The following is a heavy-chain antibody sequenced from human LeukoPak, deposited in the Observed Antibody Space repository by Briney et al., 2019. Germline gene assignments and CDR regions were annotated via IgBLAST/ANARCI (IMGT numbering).Heavy chain of an antibody. CDR3: AKDGSSGSVPYYFDY. CDR2: IKPDGYDK. CDR1: GFTFSSYW. Sequence: GGSLRLSCAASGFTFSSYWMGWVRQAPGKGLEWVANIKPDGYDKYYVDSLKGRFTISRDNAKNSLYLQMNSLRAEDTAVYYCAKDGSSGSVPYYFDYWGQGTLVTVSS. V-gene: IGHV3-7*01. D-gene: IGHD1-26*01. J-gene: IGHJ4*02.